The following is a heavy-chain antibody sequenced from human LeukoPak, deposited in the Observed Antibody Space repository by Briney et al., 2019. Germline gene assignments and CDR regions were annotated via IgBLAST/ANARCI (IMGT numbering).Heavy chain of an antibody. CDR3: ARGVYAFDI. J-gene: IGHJ3*02. V-gene: IGHV3-7*01. CDR1: GFTFSTSW. Sequence: GGSLRLSCAASGFTFSTSWMTWVRQAPGKGLEWVAYMKEDGTEIYYVDSVKGRFTISRDNAKNSLYLQMNSLRDEDTAVYYCARGVYAFDIWGQGTRVTVPS. CDR2: MKEDGTEI.